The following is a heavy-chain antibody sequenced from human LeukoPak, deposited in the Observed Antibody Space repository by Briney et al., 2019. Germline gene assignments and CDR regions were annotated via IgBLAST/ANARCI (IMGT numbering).Heavy chain of an antibody. CDR1: GGSISPYY. Sequence: NPSETLSLTCTVSGGSISPYYWSWIRQPPGKGLEWIGNIYDSGSTNYNPSLKSRVTISVDTSKNQCSLKLSSVTAADTAVYYCARQSISGSSLSYFDYWGQGTLVNVSS. J-gene: IGHJ4*02. V-gene: IGHV4-59*01. CDR3: ARQSISGSSLSYFDY. CDR2: IYDSGST. D-gene: IGHD3-22*01.